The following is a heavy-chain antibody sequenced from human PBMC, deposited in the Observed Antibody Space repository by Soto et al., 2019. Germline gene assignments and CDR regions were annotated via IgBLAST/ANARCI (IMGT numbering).Heavy chain of an antibody. Sequence: AGSLRLSCAASGFTFSSYWMCWVRQAPGKGLEWVANIKQDGSEKYYVDSVKGRFTISRDNAKNSLYLQMNSLRAEDTAVYYCARDPYDFWSGYPPTYGMDVWGQGTTVTVSS. CDR1: GFTFSSYW. CDR2: IKQDGSEK. CDR3: ARDPYDFWSGYPPTYGMDV. J-gene: IGHJ6*02. V-gene: IGHV3-7*01. D-gene: IGHD3-3*01.